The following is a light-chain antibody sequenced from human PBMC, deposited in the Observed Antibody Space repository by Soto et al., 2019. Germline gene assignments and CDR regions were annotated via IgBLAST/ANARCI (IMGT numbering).Light chain of an antibody. V-gene: IGKV1D-12*01. Sequence: DIQMTQSPSSVSAFVGDTVTITCRASQGISSWVAWYQQKPGKAPKLLIYTASSLNSGVPSRFSGSGSGTDFTLTISSVQPEDFATYYCQQADSFPLYTFGPGTKVYIK. CDR1: QGISSW. J-gene: IGKJ3*01. CDR3: QQADSFPLYT. CDR2: TAS.